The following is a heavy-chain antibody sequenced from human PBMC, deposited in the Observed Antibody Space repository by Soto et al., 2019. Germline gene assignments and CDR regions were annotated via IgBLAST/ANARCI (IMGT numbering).Heavy chain of an antibody. J-gene: IGHJ1*01. V-gene: IGHV3-74*01. CDR3: ARLPNKSPQN. CDR2: ISNDGSST. CDR1: GFTFSSYW. Sequence: EVQLVESGAGLVQPGGSLRLSCVASGFTFSSYWMHWVRQAPGKGLVWVSSISNDGSSTSYADPVKGRFTISRDNAKNTLYLQMNSLRAEDTAVYYCARLPNKSPQNWGQGTLVIVSP.